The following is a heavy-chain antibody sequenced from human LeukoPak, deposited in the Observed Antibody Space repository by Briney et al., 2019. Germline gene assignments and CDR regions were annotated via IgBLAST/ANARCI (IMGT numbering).Heavy chain of an antibody. CDR1: GGSISSGGYY. D-gene: IGHD3-22*01. CDR3: ASCYYDSSGYPPSYYFDY. CDR2: IYYSGST. J-gene: IGHJ4*02. V-gene: IGHV4-31*03. Sequence: SETLSLTCTVSGGSISSGGYYWSWIRQHPGQGLEWIGYIYYSGSTHYNPSLKSRVTISVDTSKNQFSLKLSSVTAADTAVYYCASCYYDSSGYPPSYYFDYWGQGTLVTVSS.